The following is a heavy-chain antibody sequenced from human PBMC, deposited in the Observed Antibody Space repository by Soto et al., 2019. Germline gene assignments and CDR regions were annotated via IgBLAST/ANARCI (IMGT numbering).Heavy chain of an antibody. V-gene: IGHV2-5*01. CDR3: AHRRLDSSSWSLYFFDF. Sequence: QITLKESGPTLVKPTQTLTLTCTFSGFSLSTSGVGVGWIRQPPGKALEWLALIYWNDDKRYSPSLKSRLTLTKDTSKNQVVLTMTNIDPVDTATYYCAHRRLDSSSWSLYFFDFWGQRTLVTVSS. CDR1: GFSLSTSGVG. CDR2: IYWNDDK. D-gene: IGHD6-13*01. J-gene: IGHJ4*02.